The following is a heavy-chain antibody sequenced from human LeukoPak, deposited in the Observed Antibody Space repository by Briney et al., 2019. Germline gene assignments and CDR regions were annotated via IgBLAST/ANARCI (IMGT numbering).Heavy chain of an antibody. J-gene: IGHJ4*02. CDR1: GFTFSSYA. Sequence: PGGSLRLSCAASGFTFSSYAMSWIRQAPGKGREWVSYISSSGSTIYYADSVKGRFTISRDNAKNSLYLQMNSLRAEDTAVYYCASVAAAGIVLYYFDYWGQGTLVTVSS. CDR2: ISSSGSTI. CDR3: ASVAAAGIVLYYFDY. D-gene: IGHD6-13*01. V-gene: IGHV3-11*04.